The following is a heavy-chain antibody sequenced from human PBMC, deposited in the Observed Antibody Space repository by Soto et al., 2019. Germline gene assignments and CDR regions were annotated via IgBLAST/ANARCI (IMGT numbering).Heavy chain of an antibody. CDR1: GFTFSSNA. Sequence: QVQLVESGGGVVQPGRSLRLSCAASGFTFSSNAMHWVRQAPGKGLERVAVLSYDGSNKYYADSVKSRFTIPRDNSKNPLYLQMDSLRTEDTALYYCARDVESGSSQYYYYFYGMDVWGQGTTVTVSS. D-gene: IGHD1-26*01. CDR3: ARDVESGSSQYYYYFYGMDV. V-gene: IGHV3-30-3*01. J-gene: IGHJ6*02. CDR2: LSYDGSNK.